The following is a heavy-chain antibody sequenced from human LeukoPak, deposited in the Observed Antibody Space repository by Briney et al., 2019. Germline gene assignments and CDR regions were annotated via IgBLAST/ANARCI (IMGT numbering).Heavy chain of an antibody. CDR2: ISSNGGST. J-gene: IGHJ4*02. CDR1: GFTFSSYA. D-gene: IGHD1-26*01. V-gene: IGHV3-64*01. CDR3: ARGGPFQWELLVY. Sequence: GGSLRPSCAASGFTFSSYAMHCVRQAPGKGLEYVSVISSNGGSTYYANSVKGRFTISRDNSKNTLYLQMGSLRAEDTALYYCARGGPFQWELLVYWGQGTLVTVSS.